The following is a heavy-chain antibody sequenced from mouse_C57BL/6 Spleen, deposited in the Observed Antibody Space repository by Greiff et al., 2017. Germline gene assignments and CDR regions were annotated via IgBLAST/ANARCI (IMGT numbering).Heavy chain of an antibody. D-gene: IGHD2-4*01. V-gene: IGHV7-3*01. CDR2: IRNKANGYTT. Sequence: EVKLMESGGGLVQPGGSLSLSCAASGFTFTDYYMSWVRQPPGKALEWLGFIRNKANGYTTEYSASVKGRFTISRDNSQSILYLQMNALRAEDSSTYYCARSPSYDYDDYFDDWGQGTTLTVSS. CDR1: GFTFTDYY. CDR3: ARSPSYDYDDYFDD. J-gene: IGHJ2*01.